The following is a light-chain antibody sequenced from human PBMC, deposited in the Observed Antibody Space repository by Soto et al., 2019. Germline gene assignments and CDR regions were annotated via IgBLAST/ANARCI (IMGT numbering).Light chain of an antibody. CDR3: QQYNNWPFT. Sequence: EIVMTQSPATLSVSPGERATLSCRASQSVSNNLAWYQQKPGQAPRLLIYGASTGATGIPARFSGSGSGTEFTLTISSLQSEDFAVYYCQQYNNWPFTFGPGTKVDIK. CDR2: GAS. V-gene: IGKV3-15*01. J-gene: IGKJ3*01. CDR1: QSVSNN.